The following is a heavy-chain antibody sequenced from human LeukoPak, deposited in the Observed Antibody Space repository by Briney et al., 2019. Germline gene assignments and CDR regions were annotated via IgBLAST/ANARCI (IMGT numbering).Heavy chain of an antibody. J-gene: IGHJ4*02. D-gene: IGHD3-22*01. V-gene: IGHV3-23*01. Sequence: QPGGSLRLSCAASGFTFSSYAMSWVRQAPGKGLEWVSAISGSGGSTYYADSVKGWFTISRDNSKNTLYLQMNSLRAEDTAVYYCAKDPYYYYDSSGHSHFDYWGQGTLVTVSS. CDR2: ISGSGGST. CDR3: AKDPYYYYDSSGHSHFDY. CDR1: GFTFSSYA.